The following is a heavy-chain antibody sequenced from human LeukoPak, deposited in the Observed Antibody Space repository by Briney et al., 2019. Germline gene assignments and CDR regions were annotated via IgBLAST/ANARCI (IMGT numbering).Heavy chain of an antibody. CDR3: ARSADSRGYDFLDY. V-gene: IGHV1/OR15-2*01. D-gene: IGHD3-22*01. CDR1: GYTFTGYY. CDR2: IKNSNGHT. Sequence: ASVKVSCKASGYTFTGYYMHWVRQAPGQGLEWMGWIKNSNGHTQYAQKFQGRITMTTDTSTTTAYMEMRRLSSDDTAVYYCARSADSRGYDFLDYWGQGSLVTVSS. J-gene: IGHJ4*02.